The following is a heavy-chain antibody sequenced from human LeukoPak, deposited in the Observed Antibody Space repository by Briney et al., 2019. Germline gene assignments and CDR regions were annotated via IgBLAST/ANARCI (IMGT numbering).Heavy chain of an antibody. D-gene: IGHD3-16*01. CDR2: ISDSGSGGST. CDR1: GITFRSYA. Sequence: GGSLRLSCAASGITFRSYAMSWVRQAPGKGLEWVSAISDSGSGGSTYYADSVKGRFTISRDNSKNTLYLQMNSLRAEDTAVYYCARDIMITFGGGTLCEYWGQGTLVTVSS. V-gene: IGHV3-23*01. CDR3: ARDIMITFGGGTLCEY. J-gene: IGHJ4*02.